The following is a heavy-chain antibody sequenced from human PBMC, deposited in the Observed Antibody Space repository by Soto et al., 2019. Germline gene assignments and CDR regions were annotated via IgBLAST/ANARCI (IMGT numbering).Heavy chain of an antibody. V-gene: IGHV3-66*01. CDR3: ARDRGYR. D-gene: IGHD5-12*01. J-gene: IGHJ3*01. CDR1: GFSVSNNY. CDR2: IYSGGST. Sequence: QLVESGGGLVQPGGSLRLSCAASGFSVSNNYMKWVRQALGKGLEWVSLIYSGGSTYYADSVKGRFTISRDNSKNTLFLQMNSLRVEDTAVYYCARDRGYRWGQGTMVTVSS.